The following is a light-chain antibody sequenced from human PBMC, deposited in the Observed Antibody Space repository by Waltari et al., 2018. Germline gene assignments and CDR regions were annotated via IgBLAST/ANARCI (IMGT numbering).Light chain of an antibody. Sequence: EIVLTQSPATVSLSPGERATLSCRTSQSVSSFVAWYHQKPGQPPRLLIADASNRASGISDRITASGSGLDFTLTIISLEPEDVGVYYCQQRDNWPWTFGQGTKVEIK. CDR2: DAS. V-gene: IGKV3-11*01. J-gene: IGKJ1*01. CDR3: QQRDNWPWT. CDR1: QSVSSF.